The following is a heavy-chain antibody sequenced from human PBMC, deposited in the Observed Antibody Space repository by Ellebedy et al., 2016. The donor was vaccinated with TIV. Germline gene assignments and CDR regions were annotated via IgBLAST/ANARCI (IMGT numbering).Heavy chain of an antibody. CDR3: AKSGGLFTLRNALDN. CDR1: GFTFSQFG. J-gene: IGHJ4*02. CDR2: ISGEGGSS. V-gene: IGHV3-23*01. Sequence: ESLKISCEASGFTFSQFGMSWVRQAPGKGLEWVSSISGEGGSSYYADSVKGRFTISRDNSKDTLFLQMNSLRADDTAVYYCAKSGGLFTLRNALDNWGQGTLVTVSS. D-gene: IGHD3-16*01.